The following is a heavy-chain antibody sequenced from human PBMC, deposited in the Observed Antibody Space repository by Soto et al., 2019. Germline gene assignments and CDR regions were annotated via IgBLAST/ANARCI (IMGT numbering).Heavy chain of an antibody. J-gene: IGHJ4*02. D-gene: IGHD3-10*01. CDR1: GDTFSFYT. V-gene: IGHV1-69*02. CDR2: INPILSMS. CDR3: ATSYGSGYRAFDY. Sequence: QVQLVQSGAEVKKPGSSVKVSCKASGDTFSFYTINWVRQAPGLGLEWVGRINPILSMSNYAQKFQGRVTMTADKSTSTAYMELRSRKSEDTAIYYCATSYGSGYRAFDYWGQGALGTVSS.